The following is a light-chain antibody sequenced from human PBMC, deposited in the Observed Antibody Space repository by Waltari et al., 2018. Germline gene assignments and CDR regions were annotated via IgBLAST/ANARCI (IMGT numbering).Light chain of an antibody. CDR1: SSDVGSYNL. Sequence: QSALTQPASVSGSPVQSITISCTVTSSDVGSYNLFSWYQQHPGKAPKLMFYEVSKRPSGVSNRFSGSKSGNTASLTISGLQAEDEADYYCCSYAGSSTWVFGGGTKLTVL. J-gene: IGLJ3*02. CDR3: CSYAGSSTWV. V-gene: IGLV2-23*02. CDR2: EVS.